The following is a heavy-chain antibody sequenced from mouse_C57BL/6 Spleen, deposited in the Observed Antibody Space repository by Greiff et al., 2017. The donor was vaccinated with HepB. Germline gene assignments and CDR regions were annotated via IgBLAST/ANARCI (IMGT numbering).Heavy chain of an antibody. J-gene: IGHJ2*01. Sequence: EVKLVESGGGLVKPGGSLKLSCAASGFTFSSYAMSWVRQTPEKRLEWVATISDGGSYTYYPDKVKGRFTISRDNAKNNLYLQMSHLKSEDTAMYYCARDWAYYFDYWGQGTTLTVSS. CDR2: ISDGGSYT. CDR1: GFTFSSYA. CDR3: ARDWAYYFDY. V-gene: IGHV5-4*01.